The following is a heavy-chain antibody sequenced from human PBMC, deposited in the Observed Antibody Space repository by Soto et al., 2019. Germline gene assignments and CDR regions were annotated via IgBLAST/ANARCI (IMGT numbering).Heavy chain of an antibody. V-gene: IGHV4-39*02. CDR3: ARLAYSGYLQT. Sequence: SETLSLTCVVSGDSISTSSCYWGWIRQPPGKGLEGIARIYCIGAAYYNPSLQSRVTISVDTSNNRFYLTLSSLTAADTAVYFCARLAYSGYLQTWGQGSLVTASS. CDR1: GDSISTSSCY. CDR2: IYCIGAA. J-gene: IGHJ1*01. D-gene: IGHD1-26*01.